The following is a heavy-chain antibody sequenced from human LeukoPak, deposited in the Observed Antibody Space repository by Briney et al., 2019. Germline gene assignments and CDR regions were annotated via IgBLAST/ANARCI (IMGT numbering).Heavy chain of an antibody. CDR1: GFTFDDYA. CDR2: ISWNSGSI. D-gene: IGHD4-17*01. J-gene: IGHJ6*02. V-gene: IGHV3-9*01. Sequence: GGSLRLSCAASGFTFDDYAMHWVRQAPGKGLEWVSGISWNSGSIGYADSVKGRFTISRDNAKNSLYLQMNSLRAEDTALYYCAKDISSDGDYDYYYYYGMDVWGQGTTVTVSS. CDR3: AKDISSDGDYDYYYYYGMDV.